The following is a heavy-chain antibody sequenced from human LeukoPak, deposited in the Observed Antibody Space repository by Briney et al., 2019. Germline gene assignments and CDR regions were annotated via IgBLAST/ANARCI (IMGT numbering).Heavy chain of an antibody. J-gene: IGHJ5*02. Sequence: GGSLRLSCAASGFTFSSYWMSWVRQAPGKGLEWVTNIKQDGSEKYYVDSVKGRFTISRDNAKNSLYLQMNSLRAEDTALYYCARDRGVDTAMVNWFDPWGQGTLVTVSS. D-gene: IGHD5-18*01. CDR2: IKQDGSEK. CDR3: ARDRGVDTAMVNWFDP. CDR1: GFTFSSYW. V-gene: IGHV3-7*03.